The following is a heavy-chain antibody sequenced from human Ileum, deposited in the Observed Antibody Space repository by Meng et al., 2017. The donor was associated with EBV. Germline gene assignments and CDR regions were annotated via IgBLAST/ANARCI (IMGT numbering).Heavy chain of an antibody. CDR2: ISGSGDNT. V-gene: IGHV3-23*01. D-gene: IGHD1-26*01. J-gene: IGHJ4*02. Sequence: EVRLLESGGGLVQPGGSLRLSWAAFGVTFSSYAMSWVRQAPGKGLEWVSSISGSGDNTYYADSLKGRFTISRDNSGNTLYLQMNSLRVEDTAVYYCACDAEGELGDYFDYWGQGTLVTVSS. CDR1: GVTFSSYA. CDR3: ACDAEGELGDYFDY.